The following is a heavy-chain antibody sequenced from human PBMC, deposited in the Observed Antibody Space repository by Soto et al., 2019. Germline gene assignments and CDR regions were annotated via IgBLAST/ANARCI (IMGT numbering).Heavy chain of an antibody. Sequence: ASVKVSCKASGYTFTSYGISWVRQAPGQGLEWMGRISAYNGNTNYAQKLQGRVTMTTDTSTSTAYMELRSLRSDDTAVYYCARDRLPGTTREVEAHWGQGTLVTVSS. CDR2: ISAYNGNT. V-gene: IGHV1-18*01. CDR1: GYTFTSYG. J-gene: IGHJ4*02. D-gene: IGHD1-7*01. CDR3: ARDRLPGTTREVEAH.